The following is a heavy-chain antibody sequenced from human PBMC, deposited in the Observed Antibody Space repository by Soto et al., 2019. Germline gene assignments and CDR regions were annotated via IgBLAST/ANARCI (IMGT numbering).Heavy chain of an antibody. CDR3: AHAPGRRGYYGLDV. V-gene: IGHV3-15*07. CDR1: GFTFSSAW. CDR2: IKSKSDGGTT. Sequence: EVQLLESGGGLVKPGESLRLSCAASGFTFSSAWMHWVRQAPGKGLEWVGRIKSKSDGGTTENAAPVKGRFTISRDDSKNTPYLQMNSLQTEDTALYYCAHAPGRRGYYGLDVWGQGTTVTVSS. D-gene: IGHD3-10*01. J-gene: IGHJ6*02.